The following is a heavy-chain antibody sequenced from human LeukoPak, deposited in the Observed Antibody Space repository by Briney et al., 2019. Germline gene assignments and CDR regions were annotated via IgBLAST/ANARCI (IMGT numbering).Heavy chain of an antibody. CDR3: ARGGTGYSSSWYEGYFDY. J-gene: IGHJ4*02. D-gene: IGHD6-13*01. CDR2: INHSGST. CDR1: GGSFSGYY. V-gene: IGHV4-34*01. Sequence: SETLSLTCAVYGGSFSGYYWSWIRQPPGKGREWIGEINHSGSTNYNPSLKSRLTISVDTSKNQFSLKLSSVTAADTAVYYCARGGTGYSSSWYEGYFDYWGQGTLVTVSS.